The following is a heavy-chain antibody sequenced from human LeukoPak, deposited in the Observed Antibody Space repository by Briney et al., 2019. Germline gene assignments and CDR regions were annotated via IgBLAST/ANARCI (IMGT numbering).Heavy chain of an antibody. CDR1: GFTFSSYA. CDR3: AKAYNYGSGSYYQTFDY. J-gene: IGHJ4*02. D-gene: IGHD3-10*01. CDR2: ITGSGGGT. Sequence: PGGSLRLSCAASGFTFSSYAMSWVRQAPGKGLEWVSSITGSGGGTFYADSVKGRFTISRDNSKNTLYLQMNSLRVEDTATYYCAKAYNYGSGSYYQTFDYWGQGTLVTVSS. V-gene: IGHV3-23*01.